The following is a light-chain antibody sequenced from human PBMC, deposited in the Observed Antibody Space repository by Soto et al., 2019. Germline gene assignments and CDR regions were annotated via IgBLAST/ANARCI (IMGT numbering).Light chain of an antibody. J-gene: IGLJ3*02. V-gene: IGLV2-11*01. CDR1: SSDVGGYNY. Sequence: QSVLTQPRSVSGSPGQSVTMSCTGTSSDVGGYNYVSWYQQHPGKAPKLMIYDVSKRPSGVPDRFSGSKSGNTASLTISGLQAEDEADYYCCSYAGSYTLGVFGGGTQLTVL. CDR3: CSYAGSYTLGV. CDR2: DVS.